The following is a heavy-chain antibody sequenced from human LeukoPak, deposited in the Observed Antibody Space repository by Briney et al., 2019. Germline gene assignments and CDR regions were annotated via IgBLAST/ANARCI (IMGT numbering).Heavy chain of an antibody. D-gene: IGHD5-18*01. V-gene: IGHV4-59*01. J-gene: IGHJ4*02. CDR2: ISYSGST. Sequence: SETLSLTCTVSGGSSSSYYWSWIRQPPGKGLEWIGYISYSGSTNYSPSLKSRVAMSVDTSKSQLSLNLSSVTAADTAVYYCARDGGGYSYGGYFDYWGQGTLVTVSS. CDR3: ARDGGGYSYGGYFDY. CDR1: GGSSSSYY.